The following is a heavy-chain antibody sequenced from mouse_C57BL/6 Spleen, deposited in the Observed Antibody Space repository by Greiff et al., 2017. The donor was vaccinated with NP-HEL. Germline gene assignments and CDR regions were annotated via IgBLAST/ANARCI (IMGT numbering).Heavy chain of an antibody. CDR1: GYTFTSYG. V-gene: IGHV1-81*01. Sequence: VQLQQSGAELARPGASVKLSCKASGYTFTSYGISWVKQRTGQGLEWIGEIYPRSGNTYYNEKFKGKATLTADKSSSTAYMELRRRTSEDSAVDFCARGGTTVVAPYAMDYWGQGTSVTVSS. CDR3: ARGGTTVVAPYAMDY. D-gene: IGHD1-1*01. J-gene: IGHJ4*01. CDR2: IYPRSGNT.